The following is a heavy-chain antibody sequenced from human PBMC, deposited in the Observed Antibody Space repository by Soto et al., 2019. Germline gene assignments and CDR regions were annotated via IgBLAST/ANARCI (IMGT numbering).Heavy chain of an antibody. V-gene: IGHV3-11*01. J-gene: IGHJ3*02. CDR3: ARWRVYYDSSGYQQDAFDI. CDR1: GFTFSDYY. Sequence: GALRLSCAASGFTFSDYYMSWIRQAPGKGLEWVSYISSSGSTIYYADSVKGRFTISRDNAKNSLYLQMNSLRAEDTAVYYCARWRVYYDSSGYQQDAFDIWGQGTMVTVSS. D-gene: IGHD3-22*01. CDR2: ISSSGSTI.